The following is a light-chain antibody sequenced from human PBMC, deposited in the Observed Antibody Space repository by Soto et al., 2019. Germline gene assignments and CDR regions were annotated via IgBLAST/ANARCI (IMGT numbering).Light chain of an antibody. CDR2: DAS. CDR3: QQYGSSALT. Sequence: EIVLTQSPGTLSLSPGERATLSCRASQSVSSYLAWYQQKPGQAPRLLIYDASNRATGIPARFSGSGSGTDFTLTISRLEPEDFAVYYCQQYGSSALTFGGGTKVDIK. V-gene: IGKV3-20*01. J-gene: IGKJ4*01. CDR1: QSVSSY.